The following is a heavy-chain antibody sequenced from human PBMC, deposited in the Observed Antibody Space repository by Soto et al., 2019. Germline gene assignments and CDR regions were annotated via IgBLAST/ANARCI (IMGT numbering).Heavy chain of an antibody. D-gene: IGHD2-2*01. CDR2: IYYSGST. CDR3: ARHATYCISTSCYGGFDY. V-gene: IGHV4-39*01. J-gene: IGHJ4*02. Sequence: QLQLQESGPGLVKPSETLSLTCTVSGGSISSSSYYWGWIRQPPGKGLEWIGSIYYSGSTYYNPSLKSRVTISVDTSKNQFSLKLSSVTAADTAVYYCARHATYCISTSCYGGFDYWGQGTLVTVSS. CDR1: GGSISSSSYY.